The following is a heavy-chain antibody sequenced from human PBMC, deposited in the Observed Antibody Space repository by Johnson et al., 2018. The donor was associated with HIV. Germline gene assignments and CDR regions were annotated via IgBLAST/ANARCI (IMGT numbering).Heavy chain of an antibody. J-gene: IGHJ3*02. D-gene: IGHD6-13*01. CDR2: ISYDGSNQ. V-gene: IGHV3-30*04. CDR1: GFTFSSYA. Sequence: QVQLVESGGGVVQPGRSLRLSCAASGFTFSSYAMHWVRQAPGKGLEWVAVISYDGSNQYYADSVKGRFTISRDNSKNTVFLQMNSLRAEDTAVYYCARSEYSSSWSNAFDIWGQGTMVTVSS. CDR3: ARSEYSSSWSNAFDI.